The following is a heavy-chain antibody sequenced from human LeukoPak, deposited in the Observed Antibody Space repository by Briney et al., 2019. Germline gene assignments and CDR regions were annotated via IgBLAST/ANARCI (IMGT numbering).Heavy chain of an antibody. D-gene: IGHD5-12*01. V-gene: IGHV3-66*01. CDR2: IYRSGST. J-gene: IGHJ4*02. CDR1: GFTVSSNY. CDR3: ARVSGYSGYDTLDY. Sequence: GGSLRLSCAASGFTVSSNYMNWVRQAPGNGLEWVSVIYRSGSTYYADSVKGRFTISRDHSKNTLYLHMNSLRAEDTAVYYCARVSGYSGYDTLDYWGQGTLVTVSS.